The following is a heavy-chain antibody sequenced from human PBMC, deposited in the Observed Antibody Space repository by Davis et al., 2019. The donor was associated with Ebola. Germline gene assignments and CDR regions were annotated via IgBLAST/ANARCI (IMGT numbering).Heavy chain of an antibody. V-gene: IGHV3-23*01. CDR3: VKDMIEEGLSSPHPDFQH. CDR2: ISSSGGST. J-gene: IGHJ1*01. CDR1: GFMFSTYV. D-gene: IGHD3-22*01. Sequence: GESLKTPCVDPGFMFSTYVMSWVRQSPGKGLEWVSAISSSGGSTDYIGSVRGRFTISRDNSKDTLYLQLNSLRAEDTAVYYCVKDMIEEGLSSPHPDFQHWGQGTLVTDSS.